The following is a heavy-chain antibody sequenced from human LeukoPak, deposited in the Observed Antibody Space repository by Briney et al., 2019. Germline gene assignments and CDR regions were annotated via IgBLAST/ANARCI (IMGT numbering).Heavy chain of an antibody. CDR3: ASRYCSSTSCQRRSFDY. J-gene: IGHJ4*02. V-gene: IGHV4-39*01. Sequence: PSQTLSLTCTVSGGSISSSSYYCGWIRQPPGKGLEWIGSIYYSGSTYYNPSLKSRVTISVDTSKNQFSLKLSSVTAADTAVYYCASRYCSSTSCQRRSFDYWGQGTLVTVSS. CDR1: GGSISSSSYY. CDR2: IYYSGST. D-gene: IGHD2-2*01.